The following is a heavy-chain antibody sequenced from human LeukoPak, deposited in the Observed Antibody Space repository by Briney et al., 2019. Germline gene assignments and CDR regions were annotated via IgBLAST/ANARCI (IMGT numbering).Heavy chain of an antibody. D-gene: IGHD5-18*01. J-gene: IGHJ4*02. V-gene: IGHV4-30-2*02. Sequence: SETLSLTCAVSGGSISSGGYSWSWIRQPPGKGLEWIGYIYHSGSTYYNPSLKSRVTISVDTSKNQFSLKLSSVTAADTAVYYCAGGGTTMITSDYWGQGTLVTVSS. CDR1: GGSISSGGYS. CDR3: AGGGTTMITSDY. CDR2: IYHSGST.